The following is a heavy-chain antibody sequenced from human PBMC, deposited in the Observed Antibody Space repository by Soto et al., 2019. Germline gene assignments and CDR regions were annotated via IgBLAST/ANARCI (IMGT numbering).Heavy chain of an antibody. CDR2: ISSNSAYI. J-gene: IGHJ5*02. CDR1: GFTFRSFT. CDR3: TRDASRDRSARGWFDP. Sequence: GGSLRLSCAASGFTFRSFTMNWVRQAPGKGLEWVSTISSNSAYIYYTDALRGRFTISRDNAKNSLHLQMNSLRAEDTAVYYCTRDASRDRSARGWFDPWGQGTMITVSS. V-gene: IGHV3-21*01. D-gene: IGHD6-25*01.